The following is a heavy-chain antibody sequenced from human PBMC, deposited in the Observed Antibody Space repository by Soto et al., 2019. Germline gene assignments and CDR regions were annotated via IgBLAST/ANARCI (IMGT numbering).Heavy chain of an antibody. CDR1: GFIFDDYA. CDR3: AEDISGRGSFYYYFGMDV. V-gene: IGHV3-9*01. Sequence: EGQLVESGGGLVQPGRSLRLSCAASGFIFDDYAMHWVRQAPGKGLEWVSGISWNSGSIGYADSVKARFTISRDNGKNLLYLQMNSLRAEDTAFYYCAEDISGRGSFYYYFGMDVWGQGTTVTVSS. D-gene: IGHD1-26*01. J-gene: IGHJ6*02. CDR2: ISWNSGSI.